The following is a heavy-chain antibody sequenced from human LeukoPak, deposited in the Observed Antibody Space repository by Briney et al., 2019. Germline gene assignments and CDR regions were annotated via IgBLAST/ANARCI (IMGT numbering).Heavy chain of an antibody. CDR3: AISDNAFDI. CDR2: IYYSGST. D-gene: IGHD3-16*02. CDR1: GGSISSSSYY. Sequence: SETLSLTCAVSGGSISSSSYYWDWIRQPPGKGLEWIASIYYSGSTYYNPSLKSRVTISVDTSKNQFSLKLSSVTAADTAVYYCAISDNAFDIWGQGTMVTVSS. V-gene: IGHV4-39*01. J-gene: IGHJ3*02.